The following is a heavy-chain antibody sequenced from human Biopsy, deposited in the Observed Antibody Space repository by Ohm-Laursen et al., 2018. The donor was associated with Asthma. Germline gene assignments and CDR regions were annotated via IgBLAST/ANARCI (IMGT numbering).Heavy chain of an antibody. CDR1: GFTFGDYW. V-gene: IGHV3-7*03. D-gene: IGHD3-22*01. J-gene: IGHJ4*01. Sequence: SLRLSCAASGFTFGDYWMSWVRQVPGKGLEWVANIKHDGTEKNHVDSLKGRFTISRDNAKNSLYLQMQSLRPEDTAFYYCAKSADYYDSTDYLDFRGRGTLVTVSS. CDR2: IKHDGTEK. CDR3: AKSADYYDSTDYLDF.